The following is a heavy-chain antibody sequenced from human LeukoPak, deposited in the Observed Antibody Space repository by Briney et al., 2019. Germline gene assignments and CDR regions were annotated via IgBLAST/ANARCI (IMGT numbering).Heavy chain of an antibody. CDR1: GGSISSGGYS. D-gene: IGHD4-17*01. J-gene: IGHJ4*02. CDR2: IYYSGST. CDR3: ARRPTVTTSYFDY. V-gene: IGHV4-31*03. Sequence: PSQTLSLTCTVSGGSISSGGYSWNWIRQHPGKGLEWIGYIYYSGSTYYNPSLKSRVTISVDTSKNQFSLKLSSVTAADTAVYYCARRPTVTTSYFDYWGQGTLVTVSS.